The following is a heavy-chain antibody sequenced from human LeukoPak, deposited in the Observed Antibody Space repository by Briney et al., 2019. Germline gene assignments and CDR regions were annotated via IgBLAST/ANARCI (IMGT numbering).Heavy chain of an antibody. J-gene: IGHJ5*02. Sequence: GGSLRLSCAASGFTFSGSAMHWVRQASGKGLEWVGRIRSKANSYATAYAASVKGRFTISRDDSKNTAYLQMNSLKTEDTAVYYCTRRGTYYYGSGSYHQTFDPWGQGTLVTVSS. D-gene: IGHD3-10*01. V-gene: IGHV3-73*01. CDR2: IRSKANSYAT. CDR1: GFTFSGSA. CDR3: TRRGTYYYGSGSYHQTFDP.